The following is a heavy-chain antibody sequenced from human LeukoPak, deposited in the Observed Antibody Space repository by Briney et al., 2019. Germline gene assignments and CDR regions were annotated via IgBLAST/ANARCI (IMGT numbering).Heavy chain of an antibody. D-gene: IGHD1-26*01. CDR3: ARAVSGSYFDY. J-gene: IGHJ4*02. CDR2: IYTSGST. V-gene: IGHV4-61*02. Sequence: SETLSLTCTVSGGSISSGSYYWSWIRQPAGKGLEWIGRIYTSGSTNYNPSLKSRVTLSVDTSKNQFSLKLSSVTAADTAVYYCARAVSGSYFDYWGQGTLVTVSS. CDR1: GGSISSGSYY.